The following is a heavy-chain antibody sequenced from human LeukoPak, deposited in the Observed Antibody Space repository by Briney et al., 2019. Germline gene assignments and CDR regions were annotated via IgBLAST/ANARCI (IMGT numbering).Heavy chain of an antibody. V-gene: IGHV3-11*06. CDR2: ISSSSSYT. D-gene: IGHD1-26*01. CDR1: GFTFSDYY. CDR3: ARDKRASNGWYFDY. Sequence: GGSPRLSCAASGFTFSDYYMSWIRQAPGKGLEWVSYISSSSSYTNYADSVKGRFTISRDNAKNSLYLQMNSLRAEDTAVYYCARDKRASNGWYFDYWGQGTLVTVSS. J-gene: IGHJ4*02.